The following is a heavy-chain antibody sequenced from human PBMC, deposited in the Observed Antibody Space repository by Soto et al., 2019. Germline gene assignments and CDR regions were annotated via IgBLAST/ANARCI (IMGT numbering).Heavy chain of an antibody. Sequence: PGGSLRLSCAASGFPFSSYEMNLVRQSPGKGLEWVSYISISGSTIYYADSVKGRFTISRDDAKNSLYLQMNSLRAEDTAVYYCAREPRTDDAFDISGQGTMVTVSS. D-gene: IGHD1-1*01. CDR3: AREPRTDDAFDI. J-gene: IGHJ3*02. V-gene: IGHV3-48*03. CDR1: GFPFSSYE. CDR2: ISISGSTI.